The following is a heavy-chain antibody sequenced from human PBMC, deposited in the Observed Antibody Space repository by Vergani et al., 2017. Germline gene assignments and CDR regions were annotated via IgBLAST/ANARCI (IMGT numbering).Heavy chain of an antibody. V-gene: IGHV4-39*01. CDR3: ASGKYYSDSTSHFRGRYFDV. CDR2: IYNSGNG. CDR1: GDSIISRSYY. D-gene: IGHD3-16*01. J-gene: IGHJ2*01. Sequence: QMQLQESGPGLVKASETLSLTCTVSGDSIISRSYYWGWMRQPPGKGLEWIGSIYNSGNGDSSSSLKGRVTIAADTSKNQFSLRRTSVTAADTAVYYCASGKYYSDSTSHFRGRYFDVWGRGTLVTVPS.